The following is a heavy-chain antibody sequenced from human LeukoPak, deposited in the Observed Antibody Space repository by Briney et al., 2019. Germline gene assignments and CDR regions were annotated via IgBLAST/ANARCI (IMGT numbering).Heavy chain of an antibody. CDR2: ISSSGSTI. CDR3: ARDFSGNSMIVTPPDAFDI. CDR1: GFTFSDYY. J-gene: IGHJ3*02. V-gene: IGHV3-11*04. D-gene: IGHD3-22*01. Sequence: PGGSLRLSCAASGFTFSDYYMSWIRQAPGKGLEWVSYISSSGSTIYYADSVKGRFTISRDNAKNSLYLQMNSLRAEDTAAYYCARDFSGNSMIVTPPDAFDIWGQGTMVTVSS.